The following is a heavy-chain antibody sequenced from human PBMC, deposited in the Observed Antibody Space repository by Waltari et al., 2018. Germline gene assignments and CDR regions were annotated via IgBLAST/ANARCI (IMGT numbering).Heavy chain of an antibody. CDR1: GGSISSSSYY. Sequence: QLQLQESGPGLVQPSETLSPTCTVTGGSISSSSYYWGWIRQPPWKGLEWIGSIYYSGSTYDNTSLKSRVTMSVDTYKNQVDLKMSSVTAADTAVDCCARESVVVPNWFNPWGQGTLVTVSA. CDR3: ARESVVVPNWFNP. CDR2: IYYSGST. V-gene: IGHV4-39*07. J-gene: IGHJ5*02. D-gene: IGHD2-21*01.